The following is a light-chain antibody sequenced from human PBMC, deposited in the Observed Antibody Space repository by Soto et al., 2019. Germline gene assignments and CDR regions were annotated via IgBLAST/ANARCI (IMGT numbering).Light chain of an antibody. CDR3: QQYYSSTIT. J-gene: IGKJ5*01. Sequence: DIVMPQSPDSLAVSLFQTARINXELSQSVLYNSNNKTYLTWYQQKPGQPPKLLIYWASTRESGVPDRFSGSGSETDFTLTISSLQAEDVAVYYCQQYYSSTITFGQGTRLEI. V-gene: IGKV4-1*01. CDR2: WAS. CDR1: QSVLYNSNNKTY.